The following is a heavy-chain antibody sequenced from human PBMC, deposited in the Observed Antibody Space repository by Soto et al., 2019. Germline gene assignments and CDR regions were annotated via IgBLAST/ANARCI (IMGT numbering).Heavy chain of an antibody. CDR3: AREIGYSYGPFDD. V-gene: IGHV3-11*04. J-gene: IGHJ4*02. D-gene: IGHD5-18*01. CDR1: GFTFSDYC. CDR2: ISSSGSNI. Sequence: PGGSLRLSCAASGFTFSDYCMSWIRQAPGKGLEWVSYISSSGSNIYYADSVKGRFTISRDNAKNSLYLQMNSLRAEDTAVYYCAREIGYSYGPFDDWGQGTPVTVSS.